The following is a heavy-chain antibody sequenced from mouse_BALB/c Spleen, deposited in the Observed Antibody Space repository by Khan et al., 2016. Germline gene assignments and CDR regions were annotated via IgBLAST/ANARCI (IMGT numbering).Heavy chain of an antibody. V-gene: IGHV1S53*02. CDR2: ISPGYGDI. J-gene: IGHJ4*01. D-gene: IGHD4-1*01. CDR3: ARGWDGAMDH. CDR1: GYTFTDHA. Sequence: QVQLQQSDAELVKPGASVKISCKASGYTFTDHAIHWVKQKPEQGLEWIGYISPGYGDIKYNEKFKGKVTFTADTSSNTAYMQVSSLTSEDSAVYYCARGWDGAMDHWGQGTSVTVSS.